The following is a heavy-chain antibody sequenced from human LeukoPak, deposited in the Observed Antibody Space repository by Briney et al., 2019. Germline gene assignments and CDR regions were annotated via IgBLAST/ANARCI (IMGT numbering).Heavy chain of an antibody. V-gene: IGHV4-39*07. D-gene: IGHD5-12*01. CDR1: GGSISSSSYY. J-gene: IGHJ4*02. CDR2: IYYSGST. CDR3: ARGIVATIDY. Sequence: PETLSLTCTVSGGSISSSSYYWGWIRQPPGKGLEWIGSIYYSGSTYYNPSLKSRVTISVDTSKNQFSLKLSSVTAADTAVYYCARGIVATIDYWGQGTLVTVSS.